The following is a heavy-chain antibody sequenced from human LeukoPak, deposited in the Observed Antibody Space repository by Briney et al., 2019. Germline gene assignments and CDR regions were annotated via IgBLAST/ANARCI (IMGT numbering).Heavy chain of an antibody. Sequence: ASVKVSCKASGYTFTGYYMHWVRQAPGQGLEWMGWINPNSGGTNYAQKFQGRVTMTRDTSISTAYMELSRLRSEDTAVYYCARGRGYGDYVVVFDPWGQGTLVTVSS. V-gene: IGHV1-2*02. D-gene: IGHD4-17*01. J-gene: IGHJ5*02. CDR2: INPNSGGT. CDR1: GYTFTGYY. CDR3: ARGRGYGDYVVVFDP.